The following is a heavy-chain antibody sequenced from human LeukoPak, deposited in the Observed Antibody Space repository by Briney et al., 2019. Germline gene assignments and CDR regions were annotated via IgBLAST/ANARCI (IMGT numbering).Heavy chain of an antibody. CDR1: GASISGYY. V-gene: IGHV4-59*01. Sequence: PSETLSLTCSVSGASISGYYYNWIRQPPGKGLEWIGYVYYSGITNFNPSLKSRVTMSVDTSKNQFSLKVSSVIAADMAVYYCARVLLSSGSSTWGQGTLVTVSS. CDR3: ARVLLSSGSST. D-gene: IGHD3-22*01. J-gene: IGHJ5*02. CDR2: VYYSGIT.